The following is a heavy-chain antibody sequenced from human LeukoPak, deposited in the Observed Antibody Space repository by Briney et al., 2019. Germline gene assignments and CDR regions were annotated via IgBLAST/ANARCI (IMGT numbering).Heavy chain of an antibody. D-gene: IGHD2-2*01. CDR1: GGTFSSYT. CDR2: IIPILGIA. Sequence: SVKVSCKASGGTFSSYTISWVRQAPGQGLEWMGRIIPILGIANYAQKFQGRVTITADKSTSTAYMELSSLRSEDTAVYYCARDPSYCSRTSCPFDYWGQGTLVTVSS. V-gene: IGHV1-69*04. CDR3: ARDPSYCSRTSCPFDY. J-gene: IGHJ4*02.